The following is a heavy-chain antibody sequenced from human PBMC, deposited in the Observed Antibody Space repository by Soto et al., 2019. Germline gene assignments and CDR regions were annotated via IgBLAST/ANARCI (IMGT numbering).Heavy chain of an antibody. CDR3: AREGYSYGLGSGWFDP. J-gene: IGHJ5*02. D-gene: IGHD5-18*01. Sequence: QVQLQESGPGLVKPSQTLSLTCTVSGGSISSGDYYWSWIRQPPGKGLEWIGYIYYSGSTYYNPSLKSRVTRSVDTSKNQFSLKLSSVTAADTAVYYCAREGYSYGLGSGWFDPWGQGTLVTVSS. CDR1: GGSISSGDYY. CDR2: IYYSGST. V-gene: IGHV4-30-4*01.